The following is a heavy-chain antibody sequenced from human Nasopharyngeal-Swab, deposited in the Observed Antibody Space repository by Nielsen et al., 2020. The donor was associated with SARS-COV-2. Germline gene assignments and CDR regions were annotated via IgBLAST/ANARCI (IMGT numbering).Heavy chain of an antibody. CDR3: AKGTDSDYDFWSGYPTTLDS. J-gene: IGHJ4*02. CDR2: ISGSGGST. Sequence: GGSLRLSCAASGLTFSSYAMSWVRQAPGKGLEWVSTISGSGGSTYYADSVKGRFTISRDNSENTLSLQMNSLRAEDTALYYCAKGTDSDYDFWSGYPTTLDSWGQGTLVTVSS. V-gene: IGHV3-23*01. D-gene: IGHD3-3*01. CDR1: GLTFSSYA.